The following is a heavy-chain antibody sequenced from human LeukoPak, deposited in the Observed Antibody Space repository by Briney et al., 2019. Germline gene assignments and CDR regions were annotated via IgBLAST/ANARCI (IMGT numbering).Heavy chain of an antibody. CDR2: IYYSGST. Sequence: SETLSLTCTVSGGSVSSGSYYWSWIRQPPGKGLEWIGYIYYSGSTNYNPSLKSRVTISVDTSKNQFSLKLSSVTAADTAVYYCARLILGSYYDFWSGYWEYNWFDPWGQGTLVTVSS. CDR3: ARLILGSYYDFWSGYWEYNWFDP. CDR1: GGSVSSGSYY. V-gene: IGHV4-61*01. J-gene: IGHJ5*02. D-gene: IGHD3-3*01.